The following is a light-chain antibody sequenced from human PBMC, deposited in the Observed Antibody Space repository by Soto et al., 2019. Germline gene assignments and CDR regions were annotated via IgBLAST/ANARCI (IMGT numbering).Light chain of an antibody. V-gene: IGLV1-44*01. CDR2: NNN. Sequence: QSVLTQPPSASGTPGQRVTISCSGGSSNIGRNAVNWYQQLPGTAPKLLIYNNNQRPSGVPDRFSGSKSGTSASLAISGLQSEDEGDYYCAAWDDSLSAVVFGGGTQLTVL. CDR1: SSNIGRNA. CDR3: AAWDDSLSAVV. J-gene: IGLJ2*01.